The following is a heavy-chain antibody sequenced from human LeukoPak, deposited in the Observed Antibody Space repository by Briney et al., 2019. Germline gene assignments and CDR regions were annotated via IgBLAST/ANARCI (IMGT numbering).Heavy chain of an antibody. CDR2: IYYSGST. V-gene: IGHV4-59*01. CDR3: ARDIAIAVAGDFDY. D-gene: IGHD6-19*01. CDR1: GGSISSYY. Sequence: PSETLSLTCTVSGGSISSYYWSWIRQPPGKGLEWIGYIYYSGSTNYNPSLKSRVTISVDTSKNQFSLKLSSVTAADTAVYYCARDIAIAVAGDFDYWGQGTLVTVSS. J-gene: IGHJ4*02.